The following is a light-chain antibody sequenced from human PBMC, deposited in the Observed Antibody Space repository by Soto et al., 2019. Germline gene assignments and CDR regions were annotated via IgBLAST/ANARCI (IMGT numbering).Light chain of an antibody. J-gene: IGKJ5*01. CDR2: AAS. Sequence: DIQMTQSPSSLTASVGDRVTITCRTSQSISTYLNWYQQKPGKAPKLLIYAASSLQSGVPSRFSGSGSETDFTLTINSLQPEDFATYYCQQSYSTPPTFGQGTRLEIK. CDR3: QQSYSTPPT. V-gene: IGKV1-39*01. CDR1: QSISTY.